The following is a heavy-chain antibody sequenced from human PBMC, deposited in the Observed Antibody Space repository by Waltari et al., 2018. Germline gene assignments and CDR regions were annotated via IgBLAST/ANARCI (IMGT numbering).Heavy chain of an antibody. CDR2: ISWKSGRI. V-gene: IGHV3-9*01. D-gene: IGHD2-21*02. CDR1: GFTFDDYA. CDR3: AKALLAYCGGDCSLDAFDI. J-gene: IGHJ3*02. Sequence: EVQLVESGGGLVQPGRSLRLSCAASGFTFDDYAMPWVRQAPGQGLDWVSGISWKSGRIGYADVVKGRFTISRDNDKNSLYLQMNSLRAEDTALYCCAKALLAYCGGDCSLDAFDIWGQGTMVTVSS.